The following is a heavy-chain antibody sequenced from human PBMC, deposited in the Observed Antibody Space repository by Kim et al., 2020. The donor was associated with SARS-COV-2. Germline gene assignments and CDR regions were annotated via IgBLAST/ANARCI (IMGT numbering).Heavy chain of an antibody. V-gene: IGHV3-33*06. J-gene: IGHJ4*02. D-gene: IGHD5-18*01. CDR2: IWYDGSNK. Sequence: GGSLRLSCAASGFTFSSYGMHWVRQAPGKGQEWVAVIWYDGSNKYYADSVKGRFTISRDNSKNTLYLQMNSLRAEDTAVYYCAKGAMDFDYWGQGTLVTV. CDR1: GFTFSSYG. CDR3: AKGAMDFDY.